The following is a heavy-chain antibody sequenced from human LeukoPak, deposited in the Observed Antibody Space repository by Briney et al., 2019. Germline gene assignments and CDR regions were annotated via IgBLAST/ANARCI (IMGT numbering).Heavy chain of an antibody. CDR2: IRYDGSKT. CDR3: ATEEVGDDTFDY. D-gene: IGHD1-26*01. CDR1: GFIFSTYG. V-gene: IGHV3-30*02. J-gene: IGHJ4*02. Sequence: GGSLRLSCATSGFIFSTYGMHWVRQAPGKGLNWVAFIRYDGSKTYYADSVKGRFTIFRDNSKNTVYLQMNNLRVEDTAVYFCATEEVGDDTFDYWGQGTLVTVSS.